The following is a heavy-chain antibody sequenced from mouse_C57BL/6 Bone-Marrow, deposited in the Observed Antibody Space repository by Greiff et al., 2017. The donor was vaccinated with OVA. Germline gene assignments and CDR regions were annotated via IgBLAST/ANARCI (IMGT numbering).Heavy chain of an antibody. D-gene: IGHD2-1*01. V-gene: IGHV5-6*01. Sequence: EVQLVESGGDLVKPGGSLKLSCAASGFTFSSYGMSWVRQTPDKRLEWVATISSGGSYTYYPDSVKGRFTISRDNAKNTLYLQMSSLKSEDTAMYYCARDYYGNYRVAMDYGGQGTSVTVSS. CDR2: ISSGGSYT. J-gene: IGHJ4*01. CDR1: GFTFSSYG. CDR3: ARDYYGNYRVAMDY.